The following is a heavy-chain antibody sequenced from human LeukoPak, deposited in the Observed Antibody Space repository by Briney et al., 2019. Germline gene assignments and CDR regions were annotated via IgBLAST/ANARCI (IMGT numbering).Heavy chain of an antibody. V-gene: IGHV4-34*01. CDR2: INHSGST. J-gene: IGHJ4*02. Sequence: SETLSLTCAVYGGSFSGYYWSWIRQPPGKGLEWIGEINHSGSTNYNPSLKSRVTISVDTSKNQFSLKLSSVTAADTAVYYCASSTGTTSEALSGLNYWGQGTLVTVS. CDR1: GGSFSGYY. CDR3: ASSTGTTSEALSGLNY. D-gene: IGHD1-7*01.